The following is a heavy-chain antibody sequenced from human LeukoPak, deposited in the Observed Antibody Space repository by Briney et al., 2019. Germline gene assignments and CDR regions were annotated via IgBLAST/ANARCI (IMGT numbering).Heavy chain of an antibody. D-gene: IGHD3-10*01. CDR1: DFTFNNYG. V-gene: IGHV3-30*03. CDR3: ATRGYYGSGVRHDAFDI. CDR2: ISSDGSHT. Sequence: QPGRSLRLSCAASDFTFNNYGMHWVRLAPGKGLEWVASISSDGSHTHYIDSVKGRFTISRDNSKNTLYLQMNSLRAEDTAVYYCATRGYYGSGVRHDAFDIWGQGTMVTVSS. J-gene: IGHJ3*02.